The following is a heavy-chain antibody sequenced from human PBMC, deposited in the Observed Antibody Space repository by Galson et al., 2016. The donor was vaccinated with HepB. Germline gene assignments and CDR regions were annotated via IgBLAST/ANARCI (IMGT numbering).Heavy chain of an antibody. D-gene: IGHD3-9*01. Sequence: SLRLSCAASGFTFSNYWMSWVRQPPGKGLEWVGNIKRDGSEKYYVDSVKGRFTISRDNAKNSLYLQMNSLRAEDTAVFYCAKSGRFFDWLSDLDYWGQGTLVTVSS. CDR2: IKRDGSEK. J-gene: IGHJ4*02. V-gene: IGHV3-7*03. CDR3: AKSGRFFDWLSDLDY. CDR1: GFTFSNYW.